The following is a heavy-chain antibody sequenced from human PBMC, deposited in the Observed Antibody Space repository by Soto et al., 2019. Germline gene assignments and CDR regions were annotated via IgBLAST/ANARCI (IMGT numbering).Heavy chain of an antibody. D-gene: IGHD6-19*01. Sequence: GASVKVSCKASGYTFTSYAMHWLRQAPGQRLEWMGWINAGNGNTKYSQKFQGRVTITRDTSASTAYMELSSLRSEDTAVYYCAKVFSSGWYFDYWGQGTQVTVSS. CDR1: GYTFTSYA. J-gene: IGHJ4*02. CDR2: INAGNGNT. CDR3: AKVFSSGWYFDY. V-gene: IGHV1-3*01.